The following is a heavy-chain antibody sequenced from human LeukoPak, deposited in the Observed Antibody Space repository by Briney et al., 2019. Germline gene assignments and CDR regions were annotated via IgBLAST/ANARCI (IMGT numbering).Heavy chain of an antibody. D-gene: IGHD3-10*01. J-gene: IGHJ4*02. CDR3: ARDHGSAYYRAPRH. Sequence: RASVKVSCKASGYIFTNYYMHWVRQAPGQGLEWMGTINPSGGSTTYAQKFQGRVTMTRDTSTSTVYMELSSLRSEDTAVYYCARDHGSAYYRAPRHWGQGTLVTVSS. CDR2: INPSGGST. CDR1: GYIFTNYY. V-gene: IGHV1-46*01.